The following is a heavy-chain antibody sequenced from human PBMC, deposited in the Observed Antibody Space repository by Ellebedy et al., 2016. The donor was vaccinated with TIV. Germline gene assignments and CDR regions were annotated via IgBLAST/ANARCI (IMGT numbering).Heavy chain of an antibody. CDR1: GFTFSSYT. CDR3: ARDLKGIRVAGPNLDY. CDR2: ISSSSTYI. V-gene: IGHV3-21*01. D-gene: IGHD6-19*01. Sequence: GESLKISCAASGFTFSSYTMNWVRQAPGKGLEWLSSISSSSTYIYYADSVKGRFTISRDNAKNSLYLQMNSLRAEDTAVYYCARDLKGIRVAGPNLDYWGQGTLVTVSS. J-gene: IGHJ4*02.